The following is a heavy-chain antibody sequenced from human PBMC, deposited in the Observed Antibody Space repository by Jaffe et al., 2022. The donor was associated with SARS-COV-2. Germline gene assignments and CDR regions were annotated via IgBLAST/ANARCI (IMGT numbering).Heavy chain of an antibody. J-gene: IGHJ6*02. Sequence: QVQLVQSGAEVKKPGASVKVSCKASGYTFTSYGISWVRQAPGQGLEWMGWISAYNGNTNYAQKLQGRVTMTTDTSTSTAYMELRSLRSDDTAVYYCARDTSRSYYYDSSGYPLDAPYYYYYGMDVWGQGTTVTVSS. CDR2: ISAYNGNT. D-gene: IGHD3-22*01. CDR1: GYTFTSYG. V-gene: IGHV1-18*01. CDR3: ARDTSRSYYYDSSGYPLDAPYYYYYGMDV.